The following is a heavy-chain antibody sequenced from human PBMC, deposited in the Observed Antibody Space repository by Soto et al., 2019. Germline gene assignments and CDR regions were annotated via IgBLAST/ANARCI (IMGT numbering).Heavy chain of an antibody. Sequence: EVQLSESGGGFIQSGGSLRLSCAASGFSISNYAMSWVRQAPGRGLEWISSISDSGTNTFYADSVGGRFVISRDKSKNTVYLQMNNLRVEDTALYYCAKDGIRKDDYWGQGTLVTVSS. V-gene: IGHV3-23*01. J-gene: IGHJ4*02. CDR1: GFSISNYA. CDR3: AKDGIRKDDY. CDR2: ISDSGTNT.